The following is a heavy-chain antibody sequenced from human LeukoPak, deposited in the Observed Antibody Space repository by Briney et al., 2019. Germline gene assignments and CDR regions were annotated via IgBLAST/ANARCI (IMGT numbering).Heavy chain of an antibody. D-gene: IGHD2-15*01. Sequence: ASVKVSCKVSGYTLTELSMHWVRQAPGKGLEWMGGFDPEDGETIYAQKFQGRVTMTEDTSTDTAYMELSSLRSEDTAVYYCAADLDCSGGSCYGRRRRDYYYYYMDVWGKGTTVTVSS. CDR2: FDPEDGET. J-gene: IGHJ6*03. CDR3: AADLDCSGGSCYGRRRRDYYYYYMDV. CDR1: GYTLTELS. V-gene: IGHV1-24*01.